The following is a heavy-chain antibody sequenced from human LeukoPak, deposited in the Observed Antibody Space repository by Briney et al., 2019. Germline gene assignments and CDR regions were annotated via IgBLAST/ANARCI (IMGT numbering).Heavy chain of an antibody. J-gene: IGHJ4*02. CDR2: IYHSGST. D-gene: IGHD2-2*01. V-gene: IGHV4-38-2*02. CDR3: VRSDYQLLQDY. CDR1: GYSISSGYY. Sequence: SETLSLTCTVSGYSISSGYYWGWIRQPPGKGLEWIGSIYHSGSTYYNPSLKSRVTISVDTSKNQFSLKLSSVTAADTAVYYCVRSDYQLLQDYWGQGTLVTVSS.